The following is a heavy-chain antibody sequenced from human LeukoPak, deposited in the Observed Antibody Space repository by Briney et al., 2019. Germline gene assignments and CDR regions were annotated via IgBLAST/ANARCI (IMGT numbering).Heavy chain of an antibody. CDR3: TTGRGGYDRHYYFDY. CDR1: GFTFSSYG. CDR2: IKSKTDGGTT. J-gene: IGHJ4*02. Sequence: GGSLRLSCAASGFTFSSYGMHWVRQAPGKGLEWVGRIKSKTDGGTTDYAAPVKGRFTISRDDSKNTLYLQMNSLKTEDTAVYYCTTGRGGYDRHYYFDYWGQGTLVTVSS. V-gene: IGHV3-15*01. D-gene: IGHD5-12*01.